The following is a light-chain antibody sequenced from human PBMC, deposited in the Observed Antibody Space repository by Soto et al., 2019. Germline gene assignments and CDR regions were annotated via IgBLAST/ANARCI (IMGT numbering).Light chain of an antibody. CDR2: EVS. CDR1: MRDVGAYNL. CDR3: SSYTSSSTYV. J-gene: IGLJ1*01. Sequence: QSVLTQPASVSGSAGQSITISCSGTMRDVGAYNLVSWYQQHPGKAPKLMIYEVSNRPSGVSNRFSGSKSGNTASLTISGLQAEDEADYYCSSYTSSSTYVFGTGTKLTVL. V-gene: IGLV2-14*01.